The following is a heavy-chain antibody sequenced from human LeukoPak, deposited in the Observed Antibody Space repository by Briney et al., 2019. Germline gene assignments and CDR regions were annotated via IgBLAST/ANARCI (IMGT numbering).Heavy chain of an antibody. CDR3: AKGPPDSSSWYKRTEG. J-gene: IGHJ4*02. Sequence: PGGSLRLSCAASGFTFSSYAMSWVRQAPGRGLEWVSGISGSGGSTYYADSVKGRCTISRDNSKNTLYLQMNSLRAEDTAVYYCAKGPPDSSSWYKRTEGWGQGTLVTVSS. D-gene: IGHD6-13*01. V-gene: IGHV3-23*01. CDR1: GFTFSSYA. CDR2: ISGSGGST.